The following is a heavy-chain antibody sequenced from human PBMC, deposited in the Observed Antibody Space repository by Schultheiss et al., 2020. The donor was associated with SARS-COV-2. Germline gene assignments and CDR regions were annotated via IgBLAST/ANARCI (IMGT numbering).Heavy chain of an antibody. CDR1: GFTFSSYA. CDR3: AREDHIVTTCLDY. V-gene: IGHV3-30*04. D-gene: IGHD2-2*01. Sequence: GGSLRLSCAASGFTFSSYAMHWVRQAPGKGLEWVAVISYDGSNKYYADSVKGRFTISRDNSKNTLYLQMNSLRVDDTAVYYCAREDHIVTTCLDYWGQGTLVTVSS. J-gene: IGHJ4*02. CDR2: ISYDGSNK.